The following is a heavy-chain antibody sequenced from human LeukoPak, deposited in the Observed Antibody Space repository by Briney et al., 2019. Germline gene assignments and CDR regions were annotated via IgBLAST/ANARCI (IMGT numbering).Heavy chain of an antibody. CDR2: ISYDGSNK. CDR1: GFTFSSYA. V-gene: IGHV3-30-3*01. CDR3: ARGGTRRSIYYYYMDV. D-gene: IGHD2-2*01. Sequence: GRSLRLSCAASGFTFSSYAMHWVRQAPGKGLEWVAVISYDGSNKYYADSVKGRFTISRDISKNTLYLQMNSLRAEDTAVYYCARGGTRRSIYYYYMDVWGKGTTVTVSS. J-gene: IGHJ6*03.